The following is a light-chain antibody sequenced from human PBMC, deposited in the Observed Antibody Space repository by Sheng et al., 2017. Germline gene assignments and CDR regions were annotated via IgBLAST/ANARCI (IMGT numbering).Light chain of an antibody. V-gene: IGLV3-1*01. CDR2: QDT. J-gene: IGLJ2*01. CDR1: KLGNKY. CDR3: QAWDSNTVV. Sequence: SYELTQPPSVSVSPGQTASITCSGDKLGNKYACLYQQRPGQSPVVVIYQDTKRPSGIPERFSGSNSGNTATLTISGTQAMDEADYYCQAWDSNTVVFGGGTKLTVL.